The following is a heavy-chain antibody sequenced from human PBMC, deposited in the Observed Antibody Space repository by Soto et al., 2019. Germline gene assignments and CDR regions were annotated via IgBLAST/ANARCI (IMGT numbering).Heavy chain of an antibody. V-gene: IGHV3-23*01. CDR2: VSNRGDIT. CDR1: GLNFSDYA. Sequence: EVQLLESGGDLVQPGGSLRLSCAASGLNFSDYAMTWVRQAPGKGLEWVSSVSNRGDITYYADSVKGRFTISRDNSKNTLFMHIKSLRAEHTALYYCARGDRGGSGFPASDYYSGLDVWGQGTTVTVSS. J-gene: IGHJ6*02. CDR3: ARGDRGGSGFPASDYYSGLDV. D-gene: IGHD3-10*01.